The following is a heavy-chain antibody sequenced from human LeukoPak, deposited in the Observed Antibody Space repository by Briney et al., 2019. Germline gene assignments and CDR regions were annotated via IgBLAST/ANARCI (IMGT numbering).Heavy chain of an antibody. CDR3: ARPIVVVPLRAFDI. J-gene: IGHJ3*02. CDR2: IYYKGNT. D-gene: IGHD2-21*01. V-gene: IGHV4-39*07. CDR1: GGPISSSSYY. Sequence: SETLSLTCTVSGGPISSSSYYWGWIRQPPGKGLEWIGSIYYKGNTYFNPSLKSRVTISVDTSKNQFSLKLSSVTAADTAVYYCARPIVVVPLRAFDIWGQGTMVTVSS.